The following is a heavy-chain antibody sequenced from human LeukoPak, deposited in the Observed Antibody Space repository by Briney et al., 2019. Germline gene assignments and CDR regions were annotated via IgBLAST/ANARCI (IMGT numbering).Heavy chain of an antibody. CDR2: ISAYNGNT. CDR3: ARGATVVPAAPRGGWFDP. Sequence: GASVKVSCKASGYTFTSYGISWVRQAPGQGLEWMGWISAYNGNTNYAQKLQGRVTMTTDTSTSTAYMELRSLRSDDTAVYYCARGATVVPAAPRGGWFDPWGQGTLVTVSS. J-gene: IGHJ5*02. D-gene: IGHD2-2*01. CDR1: GYTFTSYG. V-gene: IGHV1-18*01.